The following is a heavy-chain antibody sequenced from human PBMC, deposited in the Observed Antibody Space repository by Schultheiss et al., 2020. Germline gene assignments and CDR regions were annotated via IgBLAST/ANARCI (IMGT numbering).Heavy chain of an antibody. CDR3: ARTLGFGELTYAFDI. J-gene: IGHJ3*02. CDR2: IYYSGST. V-gene: IGHV4-59*12. CDR1: GGSISSYY. Sequence: SQTLSLTCTVSGGSISSYYWSWIRQPPGKGLEWIGYIYYSGSTNYNPSLKSRVTMSVDTSKNHFSLKLSSVTAADTAVYYCARTLGFGELTYAFDIWGQGTMVTVSS. D-gene: IGHD3-10*01.